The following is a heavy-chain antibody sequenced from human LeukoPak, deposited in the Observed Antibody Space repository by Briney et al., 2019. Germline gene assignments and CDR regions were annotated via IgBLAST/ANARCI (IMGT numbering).Heavy chain of an antibody. CDR2: ISSSSSYI. Sequence: PGGSPRLSCAASGFTFSSYSMNGVRQAPGKGLEWVSSISSSSSYIYYADSLKGRFTISRDNAKNSLYLQMNSLRAEDTAVCYCARASTVVTPPDYWGQGTLVTVSS. CDR1: GFTFSSYS. CDR3: ARASTVVTPPDY. J-gene: IGHJ4*02. V-gene: IGHV3-21*01. D-gene: IGHD4-23*01.